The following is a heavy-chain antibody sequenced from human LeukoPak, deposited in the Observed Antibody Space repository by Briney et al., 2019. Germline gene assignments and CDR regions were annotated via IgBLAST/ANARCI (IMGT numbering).Heavy chain of an antibody. Sequence: SETLSLFCTVSGGSIGNYYWSWIRQPPGKGLEWIGYIYHSGSANYKSSLKSRATISLDTSKNQVSLKMRSVTAADTAVYYCARGPEGIGAPPWFDPWGQGMLVTVSS. J-gene: IGHJ5*02. CDR2: IYHSGSA. D-gene: IGHD1-26*01. CDR1: GGSIGNYY. CDR3: ARGPEGIGAPPWFDP. V-gene: IGHV4-59*01.